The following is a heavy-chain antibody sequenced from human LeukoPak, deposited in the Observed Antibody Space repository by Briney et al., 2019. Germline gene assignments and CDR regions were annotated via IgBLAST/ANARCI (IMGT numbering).Heavy chain of an antibody. CDR1: GGTFSSYA. V-gene: IGHV1-69*05. J-gene: IGHJ4*02. D-gene: IGHD2-21*01. CDR2: IIPIFGTA. Sequence: GSSVKVSCKASGGTFSSYAISWVRQAPGQGLEWMGGIIPIFGTANYAQKLQGRVTMTTDTSTSTAYMELRSLRSDDTAVYYCARGIRPVFPDYWGQGTLVTVSS. CDR3: ARGIRPVFPDY.